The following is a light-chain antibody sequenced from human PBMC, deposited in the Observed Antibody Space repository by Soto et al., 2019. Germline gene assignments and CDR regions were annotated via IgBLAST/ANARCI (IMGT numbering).Light chain of an antibody. CDR2: AAA. V-gene: IGKV3-20*01. CDR1: QSVSGSAF. J-gene: IGKJ1*01. Sequence: EIVLTQSPGTLSLSPGERATLSCRASQSVSGSAFLAWYQQKPGQAPRLLIYAAASRATGIPDRFSGSGSGTDFILTISRLEPEDVAVYYCQLYGSSPQWTFGQGTKVEIK. CDR3: QLYGSSPQWT.